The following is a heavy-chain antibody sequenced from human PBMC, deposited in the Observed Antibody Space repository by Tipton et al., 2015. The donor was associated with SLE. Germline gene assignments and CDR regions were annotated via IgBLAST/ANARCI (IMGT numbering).Heavy chain of an antibody. J-gene: IGHJ6*02. CDR3: ARDLAVQGVTGMDV. V-gene: IGHV1-69*05. CDR1: GGIFSSYA. D-gene: IGHD3-10*01. CDR2: IIPIFGTA. Sequence: QLVQSGAEVKKPGSSVKVSCKASGGIFSSYAISWVRQAPGQGLEWMGGIIPIFGTANYAQKFQGRVTITTDESTSTAYMELSSLRSEDTAVYYCARDLAVQGVTGMDVWGQGTTVTVSS.